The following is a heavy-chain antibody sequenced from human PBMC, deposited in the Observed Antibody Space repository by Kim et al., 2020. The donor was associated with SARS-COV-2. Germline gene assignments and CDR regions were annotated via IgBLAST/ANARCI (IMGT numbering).Heavy chain of an antibody. Sequence: SETLSLTCAVYGGSFSGYYWSWIRQPPGKGLEWIGEINHSGSTNYNPSLKSRVTISVDTSKNQFSLKLSSVTAADTAVYYCARGKGMMEVDYWGQGTLVT. V-gene: IGHV4-34*01. J-gene: IGHJ4*02. CDR3: ARGKGMMEVDY. CDR1: GGSFSGYY. CDR2: INHSGST. D-gene: IGHD3-16*01.